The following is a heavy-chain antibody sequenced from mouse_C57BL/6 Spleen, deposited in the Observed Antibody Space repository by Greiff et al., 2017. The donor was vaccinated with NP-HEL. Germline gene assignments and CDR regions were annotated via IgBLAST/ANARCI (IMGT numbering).Heavy chain of an antibody. J-gene: IGHJ3*01. CDR3: TRYYGSSRWFAY. D-gene: IGHD1-1*01. CDR2: IDPETGGT. Sequence: VQLQQSGAELVRPGASVTLSCKASGYTFTDYEMHWVKQTPVHGLEWIGAIDPETGGTAYNQKFKGKAILTADKSSSTAYMELRSLTSEDSAVYYCTRYYGSSRWFAYWGQGTLVTVSA. CDR1: GYTFTDYE. V-gene: IGHV1-15*01.